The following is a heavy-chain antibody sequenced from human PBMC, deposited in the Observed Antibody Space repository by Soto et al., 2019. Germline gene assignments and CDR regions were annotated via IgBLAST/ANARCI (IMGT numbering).Heavy chain of an antibody. Sequence: ASVKVSCKASGYTLTGYYMHWVRQAPGQGLEWMGWINPNSGGTNYAQKFQGRVTMTRDTSISTAYMELSRLRSDDTAVYYCARAGVTMVRGVNWFDPWGQGTLVTVSS. CDR1: GYTLTGYY. CDR3: ARAGVTMVRGVNWFDP. CDR2: INPNSGGT. V-gene: IGHV1-2*02. D-gene: IGHD3-10*01. J-gene: IGHJ5*02.